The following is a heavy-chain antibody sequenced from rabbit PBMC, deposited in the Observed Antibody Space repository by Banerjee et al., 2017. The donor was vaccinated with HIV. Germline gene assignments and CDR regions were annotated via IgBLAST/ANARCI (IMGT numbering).Heavy chain of an antibody. Sequence: QEQLVESGGDLVKPEGSLTLTCTASGFSFSSSYWICWVRQAPGKGLEWIACIDAGSSGSAAYTSWARGRFTISKTSSTTVTLQMTSLTAADTATYFCAREGEPGDADYGDFNLWGPGTLVTVS. V-gene: IGHV1S45*01. CDR1: GFSFSSSYW. CDR2: IDAGSSGSA. J-gene: IGHJ4*01. D-gene: IGHD2-1*01. CDR3: AREGEPGDADYGDFNL.